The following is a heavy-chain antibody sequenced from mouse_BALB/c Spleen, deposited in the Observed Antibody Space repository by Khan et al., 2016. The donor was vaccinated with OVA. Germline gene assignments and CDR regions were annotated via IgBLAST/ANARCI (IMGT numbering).Heavy chain of an antibody. CDR2: ISTYSGNT. D-gene: IGHD2-3*01. CDR3: ARRAYDGYYDY. J-gene: IGHJ2*01. V-gene: IGHV1S137*01. Sequence: QLQQSGPELVRPGVSVKISCKGTGYTFTDYAMYWVKQSHAKSLEWIGLISTYSGNTNYNQKFWGKATMTVDKSSSTAYMELARLTSEDSAIXYCARRAYDGYYDYWGQGTTLTVSS. CDR1: GYTFTDYA.